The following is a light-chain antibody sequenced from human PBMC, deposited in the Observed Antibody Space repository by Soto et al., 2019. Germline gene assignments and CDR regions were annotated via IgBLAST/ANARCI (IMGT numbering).Light chain of an antibody. Sequence: EIVMTQSPATLSVSPGERATLSCRASQSVSSNLAWYQQKPGQAPRLLIYGESTRASGIPARFSGSGSGTEFTLTISNLQSEDFALYYCQQYINSPRTFGQGTKLEIK. J-gene: IGKJ2*02. CDR3: QQYINSPRT. CDR2: GES. V-gene: IGKV3-15*01. CDR1: QSVSSN.